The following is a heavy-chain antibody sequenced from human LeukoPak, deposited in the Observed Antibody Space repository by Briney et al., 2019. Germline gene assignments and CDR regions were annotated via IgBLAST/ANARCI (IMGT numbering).Heavy chain of an antibody. Sequence: GGSLRLSCAASGFTFSSYSMNWVRQAPGKGLEWVSSISSSSSYIYYADSVKGRFTISRDNAKNSLYLQMNSLRAEDTAVYYCAKPAPRTTIAARLDYWGQGTLVTVSS. J-gene: IGHJ4*02. CDR1: GFTFSSYS. CDR3: AKPAPRTTIAARLDY. V-gene: IGHV3-21*04. CDR2: ISSSSSYI. D-gene: IGHD6-6*01.